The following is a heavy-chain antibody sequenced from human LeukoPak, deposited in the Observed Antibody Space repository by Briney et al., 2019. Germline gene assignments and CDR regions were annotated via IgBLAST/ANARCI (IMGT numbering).Heavy chain of an antibody. D-gene: IGHD3-9*01. J-gene: IGHJ4*02. CDR3: ARHAPGYFDFL. Sequence: SETLSLTGTVSDGSISGYYCSWVRQPPGKGLEWIGYIFYSGSTSYNPSLKSRVTMSVDTSKNQVSLKMRSVTAADTAVYYCARHAPGYFDFLWGQGTLVTVSS. CDR2: IFYSGST. CDR1: DGSISGYY. V-gene: IGHV4-59*08.